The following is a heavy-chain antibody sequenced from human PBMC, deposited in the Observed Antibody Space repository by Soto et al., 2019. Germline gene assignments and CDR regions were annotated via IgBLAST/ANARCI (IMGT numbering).Heavy chain of an antibody. Sequence: QVQLVQSGAEVKKPGASVKVSCKASGDTFASYGLSWVRQAPGQGLEWMGWISVNSGNTNYAQNFQGRVTMTTDTSTTTVCIELRTLRSYDTALYYCAGGIRVGQGVGYWGQGTLVTVSS. CDR1: GDTFASYG. CDR3: AGGIRVGQGVGY. J-gene: IGHJ4*02. V-gene: IGHV1-18*01. D-gene: IGHD1-26*01. CDR2: ISVNSGNT.